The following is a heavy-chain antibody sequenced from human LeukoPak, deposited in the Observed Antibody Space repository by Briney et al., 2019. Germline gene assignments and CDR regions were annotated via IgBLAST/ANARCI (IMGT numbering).Heavy chain of an antibody. D-gene: IGHD3-3*01. CDR2: IYYSGST. J-gene: IGHJ4*02. Sequence: ASETXXLXXTXXGGSISSSXYYWGWIRQPQGKGVXWNEXIYYSGSTYYNPSLKSRVTISVNTSKNEFAMKLRDVAAAGTAVYSCARLAVPFRIFGLVEFDYWGQGTLVTVSS. V-gene: IGHV4-39*01. CDR1: GGSISSSXYY. CDR3: ARLAVPFRIFGLVEFDY.